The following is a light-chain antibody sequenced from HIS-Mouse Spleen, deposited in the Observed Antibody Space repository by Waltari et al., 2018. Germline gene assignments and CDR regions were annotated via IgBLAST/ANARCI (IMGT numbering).Light chain of an antibody. J-gene: IGLJ3*02. CDR3: CSYAGSSTWV. V-gene: IGLV2-23*01. CDR2: EGS. CDR1: SSDVGSYKL. Sequence: QSALTQPASVSRSPGQSITISCPGTSSDVGSYKLASWYQQHPGKAPKLMIHEGSKRPAGVSNLFSGSKAGNTASLTSSGLQAEDEADYYCCSYAGSSTWVFGGGTKLTVL.